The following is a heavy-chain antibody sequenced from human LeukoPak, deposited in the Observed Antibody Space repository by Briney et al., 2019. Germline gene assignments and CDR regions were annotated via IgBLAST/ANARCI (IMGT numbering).Heavy chain of an antibody. D-gene: IGHD6-19*01. CDR2: ISSSSSYI. CDR1: GFTFSNYA. CDR3: ARAPRGSGWSHFFN. V-gene: IGHV3-21*01. J-gene: IGHJ4*02. Sequence: GGSLRLSCAASGFTFSNYAMNWVRQAPGKGLEWVSSISSSSSYISYADSVEGRFTISRDNAKNSLYLQMNSLRAEDTAVYYCARAPRGSGWSHFFNWGQGTLVTVPS.